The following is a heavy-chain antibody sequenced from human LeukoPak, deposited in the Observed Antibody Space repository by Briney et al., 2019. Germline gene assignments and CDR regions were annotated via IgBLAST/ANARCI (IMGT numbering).Heavy chain of an antibody. CDR3: ARLNVVGGTAWFDP. CDR1: GGSISNYY. V-gene: IGHV4-59*08. D-gene: IGHD1-26*01. J-gene: IGHJ5*02. CDR2: IYYTGST. Sequence: SETLSLTCTVSGGSISNYYWSWIRQPPGKGLEWIGYIYYTGSTNYNPSLKSQVTISVDTSKNQFSLKLSSVTAADTAVYYCARLNVVGGTAWFDPWGQGTLVTVSS.